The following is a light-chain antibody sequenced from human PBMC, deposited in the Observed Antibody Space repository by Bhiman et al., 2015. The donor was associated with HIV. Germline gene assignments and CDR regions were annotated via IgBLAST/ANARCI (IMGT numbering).Light chain of an antibody. V-gene: IGLV2-14*03. CDR3: SSYTSSNTYV. CDR2: DVS. J-gene: IGLJ1*01. CDR1: SSDVGGYNY. Sequence: QSALTQPASVSGSPGQSITISCTGTSSDVGGYNYVSWYLQHPGKAPKLMIYDVSYRPSGVSNRFSGSKSGNTASLTISGLQTEDEADYYCSSYTSSNTYVFGTGTKVTVL.